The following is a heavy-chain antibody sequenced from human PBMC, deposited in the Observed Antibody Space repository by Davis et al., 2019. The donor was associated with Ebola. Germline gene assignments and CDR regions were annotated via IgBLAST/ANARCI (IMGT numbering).Heavy chain of an antibody. J-gene: IGHJ4*02. Sequence: PGGSLRLSCAASGFTFSSYSMNWVRQAPGKGLEWVSSISSSSSYIYYADSVKGRFTISRDNAKNSLYLQMNSLRAEDTAVYYCARDPSLYYYDSSGYSDWGQGTLVTVSS. CDR1: GFTFSSYS. V-gene: IGHV3-21*01. D-gene: IGHD3-22*01. CDR2: ISSSSSYI. CDR3: ARDPSLYYYDSSGYSD.